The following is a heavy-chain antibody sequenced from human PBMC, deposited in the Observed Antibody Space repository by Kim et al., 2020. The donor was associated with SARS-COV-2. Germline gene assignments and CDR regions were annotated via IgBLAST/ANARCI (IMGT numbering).Heavy chain of an antibody. D-gene: IGHD6-13*01. CDR1: GFTFSSYS. CDR2: ISSSSSYI. V-gene: IGHV3-21*01. Sequence: GGSLRLSCAASGFTFSSYSMNWVRQAPGKGLEWVSSISSSSSYIYSADPVKGRFTISSDNAKNSLYLQMNSLRAEDTAVYYCARGPRIAAAAPIFGYWGQGTLVTVSP. J-gene: IGHJ4*02. CDR3: ARGPRIAAAAPIFGY.